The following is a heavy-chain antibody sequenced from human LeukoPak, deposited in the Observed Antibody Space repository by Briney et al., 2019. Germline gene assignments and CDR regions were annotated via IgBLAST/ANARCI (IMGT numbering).Heavy chain of an antibody. D-gene: IGHD6-13*01. V-gene: IGHV1-18*04. CDR2: ISAYNGNT. CDR1: GYTFTSYG. Sequence: ASVKASCKASGYTFTSYGISWVRQAPGQGLEWMGWISAYNGNTNYAQKLQGRVTMTTDTFTSTAYMELRSLRSDDTAVYYCARAILRGTAPYYFDYWGQGTLVTVSS. J-gene: IGHJ4*02. CDR3: ARAILRGTAPYYFDY.